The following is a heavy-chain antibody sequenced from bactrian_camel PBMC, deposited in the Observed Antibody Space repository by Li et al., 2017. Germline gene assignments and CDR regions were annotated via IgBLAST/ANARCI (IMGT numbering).Heavy chain of an antibody. D-gene: IGHD3*01. J-gene: IGHJ4*01. CDR1: GYTHDRYC. V-gene: IGHV3S55*01. Sequence: HVQLVESGGGSVQDGGSLRLSCSASGYTHDRYCMAWFRQAPGKEREGIAAIDIDGSTTYAESVKGRFTVSRDNAKYTLDLQMTSLKPGDSAMYYCATGRSWEGSWCPGSSSSGQGTQVTVS. CDR2: IDIDGST.